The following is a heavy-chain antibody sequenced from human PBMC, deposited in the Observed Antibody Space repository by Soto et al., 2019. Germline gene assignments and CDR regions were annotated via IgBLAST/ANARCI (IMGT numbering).Heavy chain of an antibody. CDR2: INPNSGGT. V-gene: IGHV1-2*02. CDR1: GYTFTGYY. D-gene: IGHD3-3*01. Sequence: VASVKVSCKASGYTFTGYYMHWVRQAPGQGLEWMGWINPNSGGTNYAQKFQGRVTMTRDTSISTAYMELSRLRSDDTAVYYCAREGVTTIFGVVIIRGMDVWGQGTTVTVSS. CDR3: AREGVTTIFGVVIIRGMDV. J-gene: IGHJ6*02.